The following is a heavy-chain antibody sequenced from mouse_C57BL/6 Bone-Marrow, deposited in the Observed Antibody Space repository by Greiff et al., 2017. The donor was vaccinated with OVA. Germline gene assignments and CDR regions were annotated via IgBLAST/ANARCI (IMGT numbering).Heavy chain of an antibody. CDR1: GFTFSSYG. V-gene: IGHV5-6*01. Sequence: EVNLVESGGDLVKPGGSLKLSCAASGFTFSSYGMSWVRQTPDKRLEWVATISSGGSYTYYPDSVKGRFTISRDNAKNTLYLQMSSLKSEDTAMYYCARHRDYDWFAYWGQGTLVTVSA. CDR2: ISSGGSYT. CDR3: ARHRDYDWFAY. D-gene: IGHD2-4*01. J-gene: IGHJ3*01.